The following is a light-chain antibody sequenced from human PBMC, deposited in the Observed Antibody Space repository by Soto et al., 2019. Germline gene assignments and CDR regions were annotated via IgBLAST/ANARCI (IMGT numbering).Light chain of an antibody. CDR3: SSYRGSNNVL. CDR2: EVK. J-gene: IGLJ2*01. V-gene: IGLV2-14*01. Sequence: QSVLTQPASVSGSPGQSITISCTGTSSDVGGYNYVSWYQQYPGKAPKLIISEVKNRPSGASNRFSGSKSGNTASLTISGLQAEDDAYYYFSSYRGSNNVLFGGGAKLTVL. CDR1: SSDVGGYNY.